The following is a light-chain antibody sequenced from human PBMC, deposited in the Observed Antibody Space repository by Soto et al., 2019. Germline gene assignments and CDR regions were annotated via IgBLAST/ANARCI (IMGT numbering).Light chain of an antibody. J-gene: IGKJ1*01. CDR2: DAS. V-gene: IGKV1-5*01. CDR3: QQYNTYSPERT. Sequence: DIQMTQSPSTLSASVGDRVPITCRARQSISSWLAWYQQKPGKAPKLLIYDASSLESGVPSRFSGSGSGTEFTLTISSLQPDDFATYYCQQYNTYSPERTFGQGTKVDIK. CDR1: QSISSW.